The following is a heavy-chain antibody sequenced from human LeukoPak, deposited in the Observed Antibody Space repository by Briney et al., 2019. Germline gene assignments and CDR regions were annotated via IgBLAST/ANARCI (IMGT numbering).Heavy chain of an antibody. CDR2: ISYDGSNK. CDR3: ARGSRYYDILTGFAFDI. V-gene: IGHV3-30-3*01. Sequence: GGSLRLSCAASGFTFSSYAMHWVRQAPGKGLEWVAVISYDGSNKYYADSVKGRFTISRDNSKNTLYLQMNSLRAEDTAVYYCARGSRYYDILTGFAFDIWGQGTMVTVSS. D-gene: IGHD3-9*01. J-gene: IGHJ3*02. CDR1: GFTFSSYA.